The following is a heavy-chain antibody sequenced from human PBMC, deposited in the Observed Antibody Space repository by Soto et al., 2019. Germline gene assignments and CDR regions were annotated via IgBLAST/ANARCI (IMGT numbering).Heavy chain of an antibody. CDR3: ARVYCSSTSCFGGRGNWFDP. CDR1: GGSISSYY. D-gene: IGHD2-2*01. V-gene: IGHV4-59*12. J-gene: IGHJ5*02. CDR2: IYYSGST. Sequence: SETLSLTCTVSGGSISSYYWSWIRQPPGKGLEWIGYIYYSGSTNYNPSLKSRVTISVDTSKNQFSLKLSSVTAADTAVYYCARVYCSSTSCFGGRGNWFDPWGQGTLVTVSS.